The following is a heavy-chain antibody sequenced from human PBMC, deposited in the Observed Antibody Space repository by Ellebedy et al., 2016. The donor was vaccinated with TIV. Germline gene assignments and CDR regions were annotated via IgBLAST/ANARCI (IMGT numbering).Heavy chain of an antibody. CDR3: ARERYGSGSYLLFDY. V-gene: IGHV1-46*01. Sequence: ASVKVSCKASGYTFTTYYMHWVRQAPGQGLEWMGIINPSGGSTTYAQKFQGRVTMTRDTSTSTVYMNLSSLTSEDTAVYYCARERYGSGSYLLFDYWGQGTLVTVSS. CDR2: INPSGGST. CDR1: GYTFTTYY. D-gene: IGHD3-10*01. J-gene: IGHJ4*02.